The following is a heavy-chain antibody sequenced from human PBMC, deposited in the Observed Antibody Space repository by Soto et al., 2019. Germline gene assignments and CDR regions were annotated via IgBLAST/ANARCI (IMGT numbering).Heavy chain of an antibody. J-gene: IGHJ4*02. V-gene: IGHV1-3*01. Sequence: ASVKVSCKASGGTFSSYAISWVRQAPGQGLEWMGWINAGNGNTKYSQKFQGRVTITRDTSASTAYMELSSLRSEDTAVYYCARDMGFGLSDYWGQGTLVTVPQ. CDR2: INAGNGNT. CDR3: ARDMGFGLSDY. CDR1: GGTFSSYA. D-gene: IGHD3-10*01.